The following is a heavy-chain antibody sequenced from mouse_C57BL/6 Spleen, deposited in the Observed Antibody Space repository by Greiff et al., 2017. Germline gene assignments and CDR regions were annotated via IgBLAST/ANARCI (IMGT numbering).Heavy chain of an antibody. CDR1: GFTFSDYY. CDR3: AREGYYYGISSHFDY. J-gene: IGHJ2*01. CDR2: INYDGSST. Sequence: EVQRVESEGGLVQPGSSMKLSCTASGFTFSDYYMAWVRQVPEKGLEWVANINYDGSSTYYLDSLKSRFIISRDNAKNILYLQMSSLKAEDTATYYCAREGYYYGISSHFDYWGQGTTLTVSS. V-gene: IGHV5-16*01. D-gene: IGHD1-1*01.